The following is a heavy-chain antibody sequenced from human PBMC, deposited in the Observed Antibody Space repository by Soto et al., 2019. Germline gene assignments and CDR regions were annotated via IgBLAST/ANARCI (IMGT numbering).Heavy chain of an antibody. J-gene: IGHJ4*02. D-gene: IGHD4-17*01. Sequence: SETLSLTCTVSGGSISSGDYYWSWIRQPPGKGLEWIGYIYYSGSTYYNPSLKSRVTISVDTSKNQFSLKLSSVTAADTAVYYCARDWATVTYYFDYWGQGTLVTVSS. CDR3: ARDWATVTYYFDY. CDR1: GGSISSGDYY. CDR2: IYYSGST. V-gene: IGHV4-30-4*01.